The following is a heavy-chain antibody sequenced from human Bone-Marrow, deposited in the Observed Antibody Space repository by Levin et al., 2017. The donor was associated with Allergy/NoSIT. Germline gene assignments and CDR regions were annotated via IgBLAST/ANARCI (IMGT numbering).Heavy chain of an antibody. CDR2: IYSGDRT. J-gene: IGHJ1*01. D-gene: IGHD3-22*01. Sequence: GESLKISCAASLFTASSCYMSWVRLAPGKGLEWVSIIYSGDRTYYADSVKGRFTISRDSSTKTLYLQMNSLRVEDTAVYYCSFYDTSGYGFPGDFQNWGQGTQVTVFS. CDR3: SFYDTSGYGFPGDFQN. V-gene: IGHV3-53*01. CDR1: LFTASSCY.